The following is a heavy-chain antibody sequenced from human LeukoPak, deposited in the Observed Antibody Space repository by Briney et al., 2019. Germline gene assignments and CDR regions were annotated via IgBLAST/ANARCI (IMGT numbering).Heavy chain of an antibody. CDR3: AKDRSDSSGYYYFDY. J-gene: IGHJ4*02. D-gene: IGHD3-22*01. CDR1: GFTFSSYR. Sequence: GGSLRLSCAASGFTFSSYRMNWVRQAPGKGLEWVSSISSSSSYIYYADSVKGRFTISRDNAKKSLYLQMNSLRAEDTAVYYCAKDRSDSSGYYYFDYWGQGTLVTVSS. V-gene: IGHV3-21*04. CDR2: ISSSSSYI.